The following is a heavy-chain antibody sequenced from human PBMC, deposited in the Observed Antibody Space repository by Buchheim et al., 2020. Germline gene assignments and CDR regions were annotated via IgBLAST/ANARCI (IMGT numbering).Heavy chain of an antibody. J-gene: IGHJ4*02. D-gene: IGHD2-2*01. CDR1: GGSIRSSTYY. CDR2: IYYSGNT. V-gene: IGHV4-39*07. CDR3: ARDPVSSTSQFDY. Sequence: QLQLQESGPGLVKPSETLSLTCTVSGGSIRSSTYYWGWIRQPPGKGLEWIGCIYYSGNTYYNPSLKSRVTISVDTSKNQFSLKLSSVTAADTAVYYCARDPVSSTSQFDYWGQGTL.